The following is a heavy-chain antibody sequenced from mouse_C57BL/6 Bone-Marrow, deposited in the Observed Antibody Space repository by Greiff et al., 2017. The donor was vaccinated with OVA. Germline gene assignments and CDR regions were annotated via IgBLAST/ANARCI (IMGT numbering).Heavy chain of an antibody. D-gene: IGHD2-3*01. J-gene: IGHJ2*01. V-gene: IGHV1-64*01. CDR2: IHPNSGST. CDR3: ARDDGYRYYFDY. CDR1: GYTFTSYW. Sequence: QVQLQQPGAELVKPGASVKLSCKASGYTFTSYWMHWVKQRPGQGLEWIGMIHPNSGSTNYNEKFKSKATLTVDKSSSTAYMQLSSLTSEDSAVYYCARDDGYRYYFDYWGQGTTLTVSS.